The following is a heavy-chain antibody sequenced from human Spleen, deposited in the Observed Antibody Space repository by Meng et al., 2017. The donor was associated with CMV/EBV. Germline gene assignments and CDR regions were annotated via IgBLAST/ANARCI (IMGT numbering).Heavy chain of an antibody. D-gene: IGHD6-19*01. CDR3: ARKASDSGSYFFDS. Sequence: GLTGSGRYMSWGRQATGKGLECSSVIYTVGTTYCTDAVKGRFTISRDNSKTTLYLQMNSLRVDDTAVYYCARKASDSGSYFFDSWGQGTLVTVSS. CDR1: GLTGSGRY. V-gene: IGHV3-53*01. J-gene: IGHJ4*02. CDR2: IYTVGTT.